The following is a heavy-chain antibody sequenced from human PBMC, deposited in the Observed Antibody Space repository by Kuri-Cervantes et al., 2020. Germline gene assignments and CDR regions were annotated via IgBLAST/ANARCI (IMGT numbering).Heavy chain of an antibody. CDR3: ALSKEFPNAFDI. CDR2: INHSGDT. CDR1: GGSFSGHY. Sequence: GSLRLSCTVYGGSFSGHYWSWIRQPPGKGLEWIGEINHSGDTNYIPSLKSRVTISVDTSKNQFSLKLSSVTAADTAVYYCALSKEFPNAFDIWGQGTMVTVSS. V-gene: IGHV4-34*01. J-gene: IGHJ3*02. D-gene: IGHD3-10*01.